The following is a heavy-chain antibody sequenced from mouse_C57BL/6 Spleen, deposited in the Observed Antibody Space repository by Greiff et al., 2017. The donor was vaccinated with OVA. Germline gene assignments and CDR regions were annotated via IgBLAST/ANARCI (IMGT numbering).Heavy chain of an antibody. V-gene: IGHV1-19*01. D-gene: IGHD1-1*02. J-gene: IGHJ1*03. Sequence: EVQLQQSGPVLVKPGASVKMSCKASGYTFTDYYMNWVKQSHGKSLEWIGVINPYNGGTSYNQKFKGKATLTVDKSSSTAYMELNSLTSEDSAVYYCARGVGDLDVWGTGTTVTVSS. CDR3: ARGVGDLDV. CDR2: INPYNGGT. CDR1: GYTFTDYY.